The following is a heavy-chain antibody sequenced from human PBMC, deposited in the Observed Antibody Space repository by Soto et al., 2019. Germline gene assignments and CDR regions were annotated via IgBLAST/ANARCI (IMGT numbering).Heavy chain of an antibody. CDR1: GFTFSSYD. V-gene: IGHV3-13*01. CDR2: IGTAGDT. D-gene: IGHD2-2*01. J-gene: IGHJ6*03. Sequence: GGSLRLSCAASGFTFSSYDMHWVRQATGKGLEWVSAIGTAGDTYYPGSVKGRFTISRENAKNSLYLQMNSLRAGDTAVYYCARDGSSTSYGDYYYYMDVWGKGTTVTVSS. CDR3: ARDGSSTSYGDYYYYMDV.